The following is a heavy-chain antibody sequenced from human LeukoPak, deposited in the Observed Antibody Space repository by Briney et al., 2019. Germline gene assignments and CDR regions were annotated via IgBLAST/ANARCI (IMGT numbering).Heavy chain of an antibody. CDR3: AKKIRLLWASDALDL. CDR2: VTSSARTT. D-gene: IGHD2-15*01. CDR1: GFTFSNYA. Sequence: GGSLRLSCTASGFTFSNYAMSWVRQAPGKGLEWVSPVTSSARTTYYADSVKGRFAVSRDNSENTLYLQMNSLRAEDTAVYYCAKKIRLLWASDALDLWGQGTMVTVSS. V-gene: IGHV3-23*01. J-gene: IGHJ3*01.